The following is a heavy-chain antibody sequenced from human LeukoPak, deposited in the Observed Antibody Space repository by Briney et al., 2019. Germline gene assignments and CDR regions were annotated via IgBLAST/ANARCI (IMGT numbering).Heavy chain of an antibody. J-gene: IGHJ3*02. CDR3: ARGHYFDSSGDAFDI. Sequence: ASVKVSCKASGYTFTGYYMHWVRQAPGQGLEWMGWINPNSGGTNYAQKFQGWVTMTRDTSISTAYMELSRLRSDGAAVYYCARGHYFDSSGDAFDIWGQGTMVTVSS. D-gene: IGHD3-22*01. CDR2: INPNSGGT. V-gene: IGHV1-2*04. CDR1: GYTFTGYY.